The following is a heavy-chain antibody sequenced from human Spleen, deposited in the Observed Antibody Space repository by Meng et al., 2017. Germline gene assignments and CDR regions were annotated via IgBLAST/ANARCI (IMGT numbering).Heavy chain of an antibody. Sequence: QVHLGSYWSELRPPGASVKVSCKASGYTLTSYAIHWLRQAPGQGLEWMGWIDTKTGSPRYAQGFKGRLVFSSDTSVSTAYLEISGLKADDTAVYYCTRDGYSDCSRTSCFDYWGQGTLVTVSS. CDR3: TRDGYSDCSRTSCFDY. D-gene: IGHD2-2*01. V-gene: IGHV7-4-1*02. J-gene: IGHJ4*02. CDR2: IDTKTGSP. CDR1: GYTLTSYA.